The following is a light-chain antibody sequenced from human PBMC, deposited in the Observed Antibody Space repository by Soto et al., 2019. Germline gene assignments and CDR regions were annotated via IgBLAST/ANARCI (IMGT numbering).Light chain of an antibody. CDR1: QSVNRRY. J-gene: IGKJ1*01. V-gene: IGKV3-20*01. CDR2: GAS. Sequence: EIVLTQSPGTLSLSPGERATLSCRASQSVNRRYLAWYQQKPGQAPRLLIYGASSRATGIPDKFSGSGSGTDFTLTISKLEPEDYAVYYCQQYGNSLWTFGQVTKVEIK. CDR3: QQYGNSLWT.